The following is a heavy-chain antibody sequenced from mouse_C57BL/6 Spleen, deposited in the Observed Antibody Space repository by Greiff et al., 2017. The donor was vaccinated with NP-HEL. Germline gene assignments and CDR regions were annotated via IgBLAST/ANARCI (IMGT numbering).Heavy chain of an antibody. Sequence: EVMLVESGGGLVQPKGSLKLSCAASGFTFNTYAMHWVRQAPGKGLEWVARIRSKSSNYATYYADSEKDRLTISRDASQSMLYLQMNNQKKEDQARYECERDGYYEEYAMDYWGQGTSVTVSS. CDR2: IRSKSSNYAT. CDR3: ERDGYYEEYAMDY. J-gene: IGHJ4*01. D-gene: IGHD2-3*01. V-gene: IGHV10-3*01. CDR1: GFTFNTYA.